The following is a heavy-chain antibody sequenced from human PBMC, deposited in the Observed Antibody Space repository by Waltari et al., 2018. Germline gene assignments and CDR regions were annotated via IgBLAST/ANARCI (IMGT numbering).Heavy chain of an antibody. J-gene: IGHJ1*01. V-gene: IGHV4-59*01. CDR3: GRSFDFWSGYPVDH. Sequence: QVQLQEAGPGLVKPSDTLSLTCVVSGDSIKNYYWNWIRQPPGKELEWIGYVAYNGNTNYNPSLRSRVTISVDTSRTQFSLKLTSVTAADTAVYYCGRSFDFWSGYPVDHWGPGSLVTVSS. CDR1: GDSIKNYY. CDR2: VAYNGNT. D-gene: IGHD3-3*01.